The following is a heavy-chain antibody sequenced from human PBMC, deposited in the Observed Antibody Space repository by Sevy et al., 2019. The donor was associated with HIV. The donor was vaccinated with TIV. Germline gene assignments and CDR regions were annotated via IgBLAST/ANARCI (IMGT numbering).Heavy chain of an antibody. V-gene: IGHV3-23*01. Sequence: GGSLRLSCAASGFTFDSYAMHWVRQVAGKGLEWVSTIGGSGYATYYADSVKGRFIISRDTSRNTLYLQMNSLRVEDSAVYFCAKDRVTVFGVDVTFDTWGQGTLVTVSS. D-gene: IGHD3-3*01. J-gene: IGHJ4*02. CDR3: AKDRVTVFGVDVTFDT. CDR1: GFTFDSYA. CDR2: IGGSGYAT.